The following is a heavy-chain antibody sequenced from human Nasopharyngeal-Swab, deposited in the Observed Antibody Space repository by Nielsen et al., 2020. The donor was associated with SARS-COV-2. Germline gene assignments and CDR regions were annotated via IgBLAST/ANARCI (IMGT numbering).Heavy chain of an antibody. CDR3: ARVPPMVRGVFAFDI. CDR2: IYSGGST. Sequence: GGSLRLSCAASGFTVSSNYMSWVRQAPGKGLEWVSVIYSGGSTYYADSVKSRFTISRDNSKNPLYLQMNSLRAEDTAVYYCARVPPMVRGVFAFDIWGQGTMVTVSS. CDR1: GFTVSSNY. V-gene: IGHV3-53*01. D-gene: IGHD3-10*01. J-gene: IGHJ3*02.